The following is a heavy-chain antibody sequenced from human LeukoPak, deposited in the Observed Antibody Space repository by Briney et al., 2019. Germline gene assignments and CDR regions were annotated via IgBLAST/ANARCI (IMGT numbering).Heavy chain of an antibody. D-gene: IGHD5-24*01. CDR1: GFTFHNYE. V-gene: IGHV3-48*03. Sequence: GGSLRLSCAASGFTFHNYEMNWVRQAPGKGLEWVSYISISGSTIYYGDSVKGRFTTSRDNAKNSLYLQMNSLRAEDTAVYYCARVRITQYNFVMDVWGQGTTVTVSS. J-gene: IGHJ6*02. CDR2: ISISGSTI. CDR3: ARVRITQYNFVMDV.